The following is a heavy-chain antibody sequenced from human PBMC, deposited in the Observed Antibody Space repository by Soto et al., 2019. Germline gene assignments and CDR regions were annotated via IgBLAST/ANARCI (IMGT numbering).Heavy chain of an antibody. D-gene: IGHD4-17*01. J-gene: IGHJ4*02. CDR1: GLTFSSYW. CDR2: INSDGGST. Sequence: EVQLVESGGGLVQPGGSLRLSCAASGLTFSSYWMHWVRQAPGKGLVWVSRINSDGGSTSYADSVKGRFTISRDNAKNTLYLHMNSLRAEDTAGYYCALSHTVTTDYWGQGTLVTVSS. V-gene: IGHV3-74*01. CDR3: ALSHTVTTDY.